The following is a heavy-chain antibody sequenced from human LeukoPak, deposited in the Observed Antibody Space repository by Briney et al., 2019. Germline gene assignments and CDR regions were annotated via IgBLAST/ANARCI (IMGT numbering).Heavy chain of an antibody. Sequence: GETMRLSCAASGFTFSSYGMHWVRQAPGKGREWVAGMWEDGTNIHYVGSVKGRFTISRDNSKNTPYLQMNSLRAEDTAVYYCARVGYNSGWYEYWGQGTLVTVSS. CDR3: ARVGYNSGWYEY. J-gene: IGHJ4*02. CDR1: GFTFSSYG. D-gene: IGHD6-19*01. V-gene: IGHV3-33*01. CDR2: MWEDGTNI.